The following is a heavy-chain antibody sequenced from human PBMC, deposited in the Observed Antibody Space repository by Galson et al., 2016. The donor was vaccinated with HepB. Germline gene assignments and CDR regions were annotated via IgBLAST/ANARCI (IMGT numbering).Heavy chain of an antibody. CDR3: ASVPSMVRGF. J-gene: IGHJ3*01. V-gene: IGHV3-30*03. CDR2: ISYDGGYS. Sequence: SLRLSCAASGFSFSNYAMHWVRQAPGKGLEWVALISYDGGYSSYADSVKGRFTISRDNSKKTLYLQMNSLRAEDTAVYYCASVPSMVRGFWGQGTMVTVSS. D-gene: IGHD3-10*01. CDR1: GFSFSNYA.